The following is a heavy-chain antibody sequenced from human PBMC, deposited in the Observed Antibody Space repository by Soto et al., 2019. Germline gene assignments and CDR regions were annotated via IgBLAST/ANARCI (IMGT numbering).Heavy chain of an antibody. CDR2: SYSSGST. V-gene: IGHV4-31*03. Sequence: QVQLQESGPGLVKPSQTLSLTCTVSGGSISSGGYYWSWIRQHPGKGLEWIGYSYSSGSTYYNPSLMLRGTISVATSKNQLPLKLSSVSAADPPEYYCAVPYYYGSIVPEYLQLWGPGTLVTV. J-gene: IGHJ1*01. CDR3: AVPYYYGSIVPEYLQL. CDR1: GGSISSGGYY. D-gene: IGHD3-22*01.